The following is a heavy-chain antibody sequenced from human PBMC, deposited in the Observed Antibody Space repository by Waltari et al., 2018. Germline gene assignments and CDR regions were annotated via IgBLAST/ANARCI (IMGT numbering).Heavy chain of an antibody. V-gene: IGHV3-21*01. CDR3: ARTDTAMDSFDY. Sequence: EVQLVESGGGLVKPGGSLRLSCAASGFTFSSYSMNWVRQAPGKGLEGGSAISGSSSYIDYADSVKGRFTISRDNAKNSLYLQMNSLRAEDTAVYYCARTDTAMDSFDYWGQGTLVTVSS. CDR2: ISGSSSYI. D-gene: IGHD5-18*01. CDR1: GFTFSSYS. J-gene: IGHJ4*02.